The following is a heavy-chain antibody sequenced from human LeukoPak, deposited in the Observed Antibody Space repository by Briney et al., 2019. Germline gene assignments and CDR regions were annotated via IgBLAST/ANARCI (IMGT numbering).Heavy chain of an antibody. J-gene: IGHJ5*02. Sequence: PGASVKVSCKASGYTFTSYYMHWVRQAPGQGLEWMGIINPSGGSTSYAQKFQGRVTMTRDTSTSTVYMELSSLRSEDTAVYYCARANYDFWSGYYTCLLCQNWFGPWGQGTLVTVSS. CDR3: ARANYDFWSGYYTCLLCQNWFGP. V-gene: IGHV1-46*01. CDR1: GYTFTSYY. D-gene: IGHD3-3*01. CDR2: INPSGGST.